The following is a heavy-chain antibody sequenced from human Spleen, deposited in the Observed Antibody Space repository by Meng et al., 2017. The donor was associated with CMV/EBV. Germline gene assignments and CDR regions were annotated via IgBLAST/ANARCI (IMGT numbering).Heavy chain of an antibody. CDR3: AKTPGESSWPYYFDF. CDR2: ISGSGGST. V-gene: IGHV3-23*01. Sequence: LSLTCAASGFTFSSYAMSWVRQAPGKGLEWVSGISGSGGSTYYADSVKGRFTISRDNSKNTLYLQMNSLRAEDTAVYYCAKTPGESSWPYYFDFWGQGTLVTVSS. D-gene: IGHD6-13*01. J-gene: IGHJ4*02. CDR1: GFTFSSYA.